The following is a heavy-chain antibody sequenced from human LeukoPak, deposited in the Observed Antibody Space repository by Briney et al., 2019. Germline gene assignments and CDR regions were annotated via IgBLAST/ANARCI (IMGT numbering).Heavy chain of an antibody. CDR3: ARSPTYGDYGTHYFDY. J-gene: IGHJ4*02. D-gene: IGHD4-17*01. V-gene: IGHV4-4*02. Sequence: SETLSLTCAVSGGSINSTNWWSWVRQPPGKGLEWIGELFHSGNTNYNPSLKSRVTISVDVSKNQFSLNLSSVTAADTAVYYCARSPTYGDYGTHYFDYWGQGSLVTVSS. CDR2: LFHSGNT. CDR1: GGSINSTNW.